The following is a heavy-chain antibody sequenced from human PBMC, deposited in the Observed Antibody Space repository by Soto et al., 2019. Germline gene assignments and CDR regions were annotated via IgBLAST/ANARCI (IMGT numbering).Heavy chain of an antibody. CDR3: AKEDDYGCRYFSYGLDD. Sequence: QAQLVESGGGVVQPGKSLRLSCAASGFTFKIYALHWVRQAPGKGLEWVSVIAFDGDKKYYADSVKGRFTISSDNFKNTLYLQMKKLKIEDAASYFCAKEDDYGCRYFSYGLDDWGQGTTGSVSS. V-gene: IGHV3-30-3*02. CDR2: IAFDGDKK. D-gene: IGHD4-17*01. CDR1: GFTFKIYA. J-gene: IGHJ6*02.